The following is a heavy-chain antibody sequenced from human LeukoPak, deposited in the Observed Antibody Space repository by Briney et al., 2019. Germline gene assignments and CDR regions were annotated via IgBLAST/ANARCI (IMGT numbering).Heavy chain of an antibody. CDR3: ARRERYCSGGSCYSFDY. Sequence: GESLKISCKGSGYSFTGYWIGWVRQMPGKGLEWMGIIYPGDSDTRYSPSFQGQVTISADKSISTAYLQWSSLKASDTAMYYCARRERYCSGGSCYSFDYWGQGTLVTVSS. CDR2: IYPGDSDT. D-gene: IGHD2-15*01. V-gene: IGHV5-51*01. J-gene: IGHJ4*02. CDR1: GYSFTGYW.